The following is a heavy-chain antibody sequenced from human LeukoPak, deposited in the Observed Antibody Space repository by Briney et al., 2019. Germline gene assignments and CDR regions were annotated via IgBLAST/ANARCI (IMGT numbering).Heavy chain of an antibody. CDR3: ARDQVIAVAGNVDY. V-gene: IGHV1-2*02. J-gene: IGHJ4*02. CDR2: INPNSGGT. Sequence: GASVKVSCKASGYTFTGYYMHWVRQAPGQGLEWMGWINPNSGGTNYAQKFQGRVTMTRDTSISTAYMELSRLRSDDTAVYYCARDQVIAVAGNVDYWGQGTLVTVSS. CDR1: GYTFTGYY. D-gene: IGHD6-19*01.